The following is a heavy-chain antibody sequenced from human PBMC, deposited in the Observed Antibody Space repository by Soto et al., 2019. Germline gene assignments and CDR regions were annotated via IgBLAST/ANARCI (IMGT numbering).Heavy chain of an antibody. V-gene: IGHV4-61*01. J-gene: IGHJ4*02. CDR3: ARDNLGSLDS. D-gene: IGHD1-20*01. Sequence: PSETLSLTCTVSGASVSSGSHAWSWIRQPPGKGLEWVGYMSYSGTTNYNPSLKSRLAMSVDRSKNQFTMKLSSVTAADTALYFCARDNLGSLDSWGQGPLVTAPS. CDR2: MSYSGTT. CDR1: GASVSSGSHA.